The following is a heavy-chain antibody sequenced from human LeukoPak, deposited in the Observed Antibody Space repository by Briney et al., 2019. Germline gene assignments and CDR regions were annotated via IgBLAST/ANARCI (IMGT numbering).Heavy chain of an antibody. V-gene: IGHV3-48*03. CDR1: GFTSSVFE. CDR2: ITNSGSTT. J-gene: IGHJ3*02. Sequence: GGSLRLSCLVSGFTSSVFEMNWVRQAPGQGLEWVSYITNSGSTTDYADSVKGRFTISRDNAKNSLYLQMSSLRAEDTAVYYCVRGGGPSYKYNAFDIWGQGTMVTVSS. CDR3: VRGGGPSYKYNAFDI. D-gene: IGHD2-15*01.